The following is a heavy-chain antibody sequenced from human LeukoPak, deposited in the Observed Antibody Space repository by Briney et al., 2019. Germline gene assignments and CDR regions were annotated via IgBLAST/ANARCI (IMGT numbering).Heavy chain of an antibody. CDR3: ARGKDRLFDRFDY. CDR1: GGTFSSYA. Sequence: SVKVSCKASGGTFSSYAISWVRQAPGQGLELMGGIIPIFGTANYAQKFQGRVTIATDESTSAAYMELSSLRSEDTAVYYCARGKDRLFDRFDYWGQGTLVTVSS. V-gene: IGHV1-69*05. J-gene: IGHJ4*02. D-gene: IGHD3-22*01. CDR2: IIPIFGTA.